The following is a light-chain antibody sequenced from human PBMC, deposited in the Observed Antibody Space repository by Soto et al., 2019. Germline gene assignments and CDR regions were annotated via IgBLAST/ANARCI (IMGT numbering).Light chain of an antibody. CDR3: QQHSNWPPLIT. Sequence: DIVLTQCPCNLSLSPGERATLPWRASQSLSSGYLAWYQQKTGKAPSLLRYAASSRDTGIPDRFSGSVSETDINRTRNRLEPEDFAGYYCQQHSNWPPLITFGGGTKVYIK. V-gene: IGKV3D-20*02. CDR1: QSLSSGY. J-gene: IGKJ4*01. CDR2: AAS.